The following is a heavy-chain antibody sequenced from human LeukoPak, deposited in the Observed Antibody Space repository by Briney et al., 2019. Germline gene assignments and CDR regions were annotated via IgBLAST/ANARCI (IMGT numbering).Heavy chain of an antibody. V-gene: IGHV4-30-4*01. CDR1: GGSISSGDYY. CDR2: IYYSGST. D-gene: IGHD1-14*01. CDR3: ARDLITYPPSLEP. J-gene: IGHJ5*02. Sequence: SQTLSLTCTVSGGSISSGDYYWSWIRQPPGKGLEWIGYIYYSGSTYYNPSLKSRVTISVDTSKNQFSLKLSSVTAADTAVYYCARDLITYPPSLEPWGQGTLVTVSS.